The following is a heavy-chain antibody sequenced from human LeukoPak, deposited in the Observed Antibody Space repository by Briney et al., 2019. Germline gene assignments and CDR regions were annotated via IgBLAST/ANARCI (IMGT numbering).Heavy chain of an antibody. J-gene: IGHJ4*02. V-gene: IGHV1-8*01. CDR2: MNPNSGNT. Sequence: ASVKVSCTASGYTFTSYDINWVRQATGQGLEWMGWMNPNSGNTGYAQKFQGRVTMTRNTSISTAYMELSSLRSEDTAVYYCARGPRTLDGWEPYYFDYWGQGTLVTVSS. D-gene: IGHD1-26*01. CDR1: GYTFTSYD. CDR3: ARGPRTLDGWEPYYFDY.